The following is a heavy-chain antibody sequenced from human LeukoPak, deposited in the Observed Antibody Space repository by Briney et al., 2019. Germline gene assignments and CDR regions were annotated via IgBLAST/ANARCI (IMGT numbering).Heavy chain of an antibody. CDR3: ARESKAYYYDSSGLEFDY. CDR2: IIPIFGTA. Sequence: GASVKVSCKASGGTFSSYAISWVRQAPGQGLEWMGGIIPIFGTANYAQKFQGRATITADESTSTAYMELRSLRSDDTAVYYCARESKAYYYDSSGLEFDYWGQGTLVTVSS. J-gene: IGHJ4*02. CDR1: GGTFSSYA. V-gene: IGHV1-69*13. D-gene: IGHD3-22*01.